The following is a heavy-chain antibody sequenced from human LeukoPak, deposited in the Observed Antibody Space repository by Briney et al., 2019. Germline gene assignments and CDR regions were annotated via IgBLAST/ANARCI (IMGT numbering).Heavy chain of an antibody. Sequence: SQTLSLTCTVSGGSISSGGYYWSWIRQHPGKGLEWIGYIYYSGSTYYNPSLKSRVTISVDTSKNQFSLKLSSVTAADTAVYYCARVHYDFWSGYTGSYIDYWGQGTLVTVSS. J-gene: IGHJ4*02. V-gene: IGHV4-31*03. CDR1: GGSISSGGYY. D-gene: IGHD3-3*01. CDR2: IYYSGST. CDR3: ARVHYDFWSGYTGSYIDY.